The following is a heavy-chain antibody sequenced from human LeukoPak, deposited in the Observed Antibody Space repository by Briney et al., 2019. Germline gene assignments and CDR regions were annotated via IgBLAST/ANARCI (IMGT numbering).Heavy chain of an antibody. D-gene: IGHD2-15*01. Sequence: GGSLRLSCAASGFTFGNHWMIWVRQAPGKGLEWVANIKQDGSEKYYVDSVKGRFTISRDNAKNSLYLQMNTLRAEDTAVYYCARGGGYCSGDSCSGFDYWGQGTLVTVSS. J-gene: IGHJ4*02. V-gene: IGHV3-7*01. CDR2: IKQDGSEK. CDR1: GFTFGNHW. CDR3: ARGGGYCSGDSCSGFDY.